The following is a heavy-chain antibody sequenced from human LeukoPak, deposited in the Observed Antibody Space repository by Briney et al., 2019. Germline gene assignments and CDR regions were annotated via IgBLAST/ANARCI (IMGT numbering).Heavy chain of an antibody. Sequence: SVKVSRKASGGTFSSYAISWVRQAPGQGLEWMGGIIPIFGTANYAQKFQGRVTITTDESTSTAYMELSSLRSEDTAVYYCAIIATDMRFDYWGQGTLVTVSS. CDR1: GGTFSSYA. D-gene: IGHD2/OR15-2a*01. CDR3: AIIATDMRFDY. V-gene: IGHV1-69*05. CDR2: IIPIFGTA. J-gene: IGHJ4*02.